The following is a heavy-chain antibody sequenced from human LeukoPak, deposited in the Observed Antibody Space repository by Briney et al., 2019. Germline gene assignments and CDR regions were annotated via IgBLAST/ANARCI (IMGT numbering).Heavy chain of an antibody. CDR1: GYTFTSYD. J-gene: IGHJ6*03. Sequence: ASVKVSCKASGYTFTSYDINWVRQATGQGLEWMGWMNPNSGNTGYAQKFQGRVTMTRNTSISTAYMELSSLRSEDTAVYYCAEQQRRDGYNSQKPNYYYYMDVWGKGTTVTVSS. D-gene: IGHD5-24*01. V-gene: IGHV1-8*01. CDR3: AEQQRRDGYNSQKPNYYYYMDV. CDR2: MNPNSGNT.